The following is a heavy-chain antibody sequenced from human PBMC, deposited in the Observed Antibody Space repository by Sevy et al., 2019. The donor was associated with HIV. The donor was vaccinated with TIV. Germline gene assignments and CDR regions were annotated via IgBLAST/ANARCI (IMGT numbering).Heavy chain of an antibody. CDR1: GCTFSSYA. CDR3: ARDKNDYAGNVRTGWFDP. V-gene: IGHV3-30-3*01. J-gene: IGHJ5*02. D-gene: IGHD4-17*01. CDR2: RRYDGSKK. Sequence: GGSLRLSCAASGCTFSSYAMHWVRQAPGKGLERVADRRYDGSKKYYSDSVKGRFTISRDNSKNTLYLQMNSLRAEDKAVYYCARDKNDYAGNVRTGWFDPWGQGTLVTVSS.